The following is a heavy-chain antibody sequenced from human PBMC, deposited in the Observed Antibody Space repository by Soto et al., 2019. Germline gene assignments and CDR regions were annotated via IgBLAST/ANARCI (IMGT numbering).Heavy chain of an antibody. CDR2: IYYSGST. Sequence: SESLSLTCTVSGDSIRSYYWTWIRQPPGKGLELIGYIYYSGSTRYNPSLKSRVTISVDMSKNQFSLKLSSVIAADTAVYYCARAYGGFDNGLDVWGQGTAVTVSS. CDR1: GDSIRSYY. V-gene: IGHV4-59*01. CDR3: ARAYGGFDNGLDV. J-gene: IGHJ6*02. D-gene: IGHD5-12*01.